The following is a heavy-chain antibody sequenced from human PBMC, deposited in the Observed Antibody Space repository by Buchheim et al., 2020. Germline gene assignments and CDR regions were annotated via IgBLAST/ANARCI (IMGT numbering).Heavy chain of an antibody. CDR2: IYYSGST. Sequence: QVQLQESGPGLVKPSQTLSLTCTVSGGSISSGGYYWSWIRQHPGKGLEWIGYIYYSGSTYYNPSLKSRVTISVDTSKNQFSLKLSSVTAADTAVYYCARVICSSTSCYPARPPIVGMYVWGQGTT. J-gene: IGHJ6*02. CDR1: GGSISSGGYY. CDR3: ARVICSSTSCYPARPPIVGMYV. D-gene: IGHD2-2*01. V-gene: IGHV4-31*03.